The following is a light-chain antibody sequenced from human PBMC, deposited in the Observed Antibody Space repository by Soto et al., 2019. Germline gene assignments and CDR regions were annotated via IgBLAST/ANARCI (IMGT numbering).Light chain of an antibody. CDR2: EVI. Sequence: QSALTQPASVSGSPGQSITISCTGTSSDIGTYDYVSWYQQHPGKAPKLMIYEVINRPSGISNRFSGSKSGNTASLTISGLQAEDEADYYCSSYTSSSTLVVFGSGTKLTVL. CDR3: SSYTSSSTLVV. V-gene: IGLV2-14*01. CDR1: SSDIGTYDY. J-gene: IGLJ1*01.